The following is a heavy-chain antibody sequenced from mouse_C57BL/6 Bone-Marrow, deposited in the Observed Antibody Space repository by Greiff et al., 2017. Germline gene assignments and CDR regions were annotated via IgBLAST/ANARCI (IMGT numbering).Heavy chain of an antibody. V-gene: IGHV14-4*01. J-gene: IGHJ4*01. CDR3: TTDYGYGRYAMDY. D-gene: IGHD2-2*01. Sequence: VQLQQSGAELVRPGASVKLSCTASGFNIKDDYMHWVKQRPEQGLEWIGWIDPENGDTEYASKFQGKATITADTSSNTAYLQLSSLTSADTAVYYCTTDYGYGRYAMDYWGQGTSVTVSS. CDR1: GFNIKDDY. CDR2: IDPENGDT.